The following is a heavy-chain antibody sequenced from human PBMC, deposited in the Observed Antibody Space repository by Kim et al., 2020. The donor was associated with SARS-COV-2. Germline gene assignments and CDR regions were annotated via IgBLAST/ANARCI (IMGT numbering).Heavy chain of an antibody. CDR1: GGSFSGYY. D-gene: IGHD3-10*01. V-gene: IGHV4-34*01. CDR2: INHSGST. CDR3: ARGGGEWFRELLPFDY. Sequence: SETLSLTCAVYGGSFSGYYWSWIRQPPGKGLEWIGEINHSGSTNYNPSLKSRVTISVDTSKNQFSLKLSSVTAADTAVYYCARGGGEWFRELLPFDYWGQGTLVTVSS. J-gene: IGHJ4*02.